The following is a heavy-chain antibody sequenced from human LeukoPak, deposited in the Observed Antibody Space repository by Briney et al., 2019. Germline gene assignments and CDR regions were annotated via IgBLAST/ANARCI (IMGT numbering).Heavy chain of an antibody. CDR1: GYTFIGYF. D-gene: IGHD2-15*01. J-gene: IGHJ4*02. CDR3: ARVRGGYCTGDRCYGDFFFDN. CDR2: IDPHSGDT. V-gene: IGHV1-2*02. Sequence: ASVRVSCKPSGYTFIGYFIHWVRQAPGQGLEWMGWIDPHSGDTAYANKFQGRVTLTRDTTTTTVYMESNSLRSDDTAVYFCARVRGGYCTGDRCYGDFFFDNWGQGTLVTVTS.